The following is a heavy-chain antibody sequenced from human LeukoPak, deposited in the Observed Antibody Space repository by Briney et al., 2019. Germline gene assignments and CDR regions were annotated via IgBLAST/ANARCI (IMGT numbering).Heavy chain of an antibody. D-gene: IGHD2-15*01. CDR3: ARNCSSGNCYSGAFDI. CDR1: GASISSSNYY. V-gene: IGHV4-39*02. CDR2: IYYTGGP. J-gene: IGHJ3*02. Sequence: PSGTPSLTCTVSGASISSSNYYWGWIRQPPGKGLEWIGTIYYTGGPYYNPSLRGRVSMSVDKSKNHVSLNLNSVTAADTAVYYCARNCSSGNCYSGAFDIWGQGTTVTVSS.